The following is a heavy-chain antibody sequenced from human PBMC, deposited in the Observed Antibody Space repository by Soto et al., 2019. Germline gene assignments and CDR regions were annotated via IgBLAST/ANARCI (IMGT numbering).Heavy chain of an antibody. CDR1: GFTFRNYA. J-gene: IGHJ2*01. Sequence: QVQLVESGGGVVQPGRSLRLSCAVSGFTFRNYAFNWVRQAPDKGLEWVAVISYDGSKKYYADSVKGRFTISRDNSKNTLYLQMNSLRLEDTAVYYCARDRGYDGDYGTYFDLWGRGTLVTVSS. CDR2: ISYDGSKK. D-gene: IGHD4-17*01. V-gene: IGHV3-30-3*01. CDR3: ARDRGYDGDYGTYFDL.